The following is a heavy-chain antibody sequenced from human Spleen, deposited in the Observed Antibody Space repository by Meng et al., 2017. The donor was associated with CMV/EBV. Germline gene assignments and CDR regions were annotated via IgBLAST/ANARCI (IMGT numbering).Heavy chain of an antibody. J-gene: IGHJ5*02. CDR3: ARYGPRRRPPFDP. CDR2: INHSGST. Sequence: QVQLLQVGGGLWKPSESLSLPCAVNGGAFSGYYWSWISQPPGKGLEWIGEINHSGSTNHNPSIKSRVTISVDTSKNQFSLKLSSVTAADTAVYYCARYGPRRRPPFDPWGQGTLVTVSS. D-gene: IGHD4-17*01. CDR1: GGAFSGYY. V-gene: IGHV4-34*01.